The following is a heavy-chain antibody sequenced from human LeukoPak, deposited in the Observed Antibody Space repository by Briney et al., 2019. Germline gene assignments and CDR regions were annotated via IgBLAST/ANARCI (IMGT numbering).Heavy chain of an antibody. D-gene: IGHD1-26*01. CDR1: GGSISRYY. CDR2: IYYSGST. V-gene: IGHV4-59*01. J-gene: IGHJ6*02. Sequence: PSETLSLTCTVSGGSISRYYWTWIRQPPGKGLEWTGYIYYSGSTNYNPSLKSRVTISVDTSKNQFSLKLSSVTAADTAVYYCARGSWELIVGMDVWGQGTTVTVSS. CDR3: ARGSWELIVGMDV.